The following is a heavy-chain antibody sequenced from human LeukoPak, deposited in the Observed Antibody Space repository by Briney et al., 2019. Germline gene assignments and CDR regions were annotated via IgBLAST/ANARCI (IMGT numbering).Heavy chain of an antibody. CDR3: ARESGIATTGRWFDP. D-gene: IGHD6-13*01. J-gene: IGHJ5*02. CDR1: GDSVSSSSAA. V-gene: IGHV6-1*01. Sequence: SQTLSLTCAISGDSVSSSSAAWNWIRQSPSRGLEWLGRTYFRSDWFNDYAVSVKSRITVNPDTSKNQLSLHLSSVTPEDTAVYYCARESGIATTGRWFDPWGQGTLVTVSS. CDR2: TYFRSDWFN.